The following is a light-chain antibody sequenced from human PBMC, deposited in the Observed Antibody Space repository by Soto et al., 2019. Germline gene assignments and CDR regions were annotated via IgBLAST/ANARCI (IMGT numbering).Light chain of an antibody. V-gene: IGLV2-14*01. CDR1: SSDVGRYNY. J-gene: IGLJ1*01. Sequence: QSALTLPASVSGSPGQSITISCTGASSDVGRYNYVSWYQLHPGKAPKLIIYEVSNRPSGVSNRFSGSKSGNTASLTISGLRAEDEADYYCTSYTRSTAYVFGTGTQVTVL. CDR3: TSYTRSTAYV. CDR2: EVS.